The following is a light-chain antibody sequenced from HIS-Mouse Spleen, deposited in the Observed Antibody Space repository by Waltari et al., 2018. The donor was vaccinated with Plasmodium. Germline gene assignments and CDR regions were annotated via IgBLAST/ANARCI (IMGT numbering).Light chain of an antibody. J-gene: IGLJ2*01. CDR3: CSYAGSSTFVV. Sequence: QSALTQPASVSGSPGQSITISCTGTSSDVGSYNLVSWYQQHPGKAPKLMIYEGSKRPSGVSNRFLGSKSGNTASLTISGLQAEDEADYYCCSYAGSSTFVVFGGGTKLTVL. CDR1: SSDVGSYNL. V-gene: IGLV2-23*03. CDR2: EGS.